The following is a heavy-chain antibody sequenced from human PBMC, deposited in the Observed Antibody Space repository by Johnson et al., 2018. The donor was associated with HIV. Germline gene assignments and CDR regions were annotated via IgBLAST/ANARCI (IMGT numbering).Heavy chain of an antibody. CDR2: ISYDGSNK. V-gene: IGHV3-30*04. J-gene: IGHJ3*02. Sequence: QVQLVESGGGVVQPGRSLRLSCAASGFTFSNYAMHWVRQAPGQWLEWVAVISYDGSNKYYGDSVKGRFTISRDNSKNTLYLQTNSLRIEDTAVYYCARPCTWNFYDAFDIWGQGTMVTVSS. CDR1: GFTFSNYA. D-gene: IGHD1-7*01. CDR3: ARPCTWNFYDAFDI.